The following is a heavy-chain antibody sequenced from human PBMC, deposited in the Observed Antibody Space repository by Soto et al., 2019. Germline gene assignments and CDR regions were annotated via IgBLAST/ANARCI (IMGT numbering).Heavy chain of an antibody. V-gene: IGHV4-59*01. CDR2: IYYSGST. CDR3: ARDIAAAGVVWFDP. CDR1: GGSINSYY. Sequence: SETLSLTCTVSGGSINSYYWSWIRQPPGKGLEWIGYIYYSGSTYYNPSLKSRVTISVDTSKNQFSLKLSSVTAADTAVYYCARDIAAAGVVWFDPWGQGTLVTVSS. J-gene: IGHJ5*02. D-gene: IGHD6-13*01.